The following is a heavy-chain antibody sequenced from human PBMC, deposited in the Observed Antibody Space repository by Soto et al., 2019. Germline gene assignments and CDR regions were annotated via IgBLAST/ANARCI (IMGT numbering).Heavy chain of an antibody. J-gene: IGHJ6*02. Sequence: EVQPVESGGGLVQPGGSLRLSCAASGFTFSGYELNWVRQAPGKGLEWVSYISDSGSNTLYADSVKGRFTVSRDTAKNSLYLQMSGLRDEDRAVYYCARYYYDSSGYDGMDVWGQGTTVTVSS. CDR3: ARYYYDSSGYDGMDV. D-gene: IGHD3-22*01. CDR1: GFTFSGYE. V-gene: IGHV3-48*03. CDR2: ISDSGSNT.